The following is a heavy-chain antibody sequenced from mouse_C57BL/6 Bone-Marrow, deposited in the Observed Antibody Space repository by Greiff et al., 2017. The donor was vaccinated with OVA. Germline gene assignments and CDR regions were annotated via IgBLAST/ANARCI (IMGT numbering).Heavy chain of an antibody. V-gene: IGHV6-3*01. D-gene: IGHD1-1*01. CDR1: GFTFSNYW. CDR3: TAVDAMDY. CDR2: IRLKSDNYAT. Sequence: EVKLVESGGGLVQPGGSMKLSCVASGFTFSNYWMNWVRQSPEKGLEWVAQIRLKSDNYATHYAESVKGRFTISRDDSKSSVYLQMNNLRAEDTGIYYCTAVDAMDYWGQGTSVTVSS. J-gene: IGHJ4*01.